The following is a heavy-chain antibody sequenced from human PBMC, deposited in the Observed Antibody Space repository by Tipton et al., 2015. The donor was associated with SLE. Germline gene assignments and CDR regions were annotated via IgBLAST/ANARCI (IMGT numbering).Heavy chain of an antibody. D-gene: IGHD1-26*01. J-gene: IGHJ4*02. CDR3: ARGKVGATADY. Sequence: TLSLTCAVYGGSFSGYYWSWIRQPPGKGLEWIGEIYHSGSTNYNPSLKSRVTISVDKSKNQFSLKLSSVTAADTAVYYCARGKVGATADYWGQGTLVTVSS. CDR1: GGSFSGYY. CDR2: IYHSGST. V-gene: IGHV4-34*01.